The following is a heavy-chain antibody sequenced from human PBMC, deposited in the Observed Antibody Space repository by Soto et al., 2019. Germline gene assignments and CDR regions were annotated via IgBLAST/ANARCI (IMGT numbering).Heavy chain of an antibody. J-gene: IGHJ5*02. CDR1: GFIFENFG. V-gene: IGHV3-23*01. CDR2: ISGSGFKK. D-gene: IGHD1-26*01. Sequence: GGALRLSCTASGFIFENFGMSWVRQAPGKGLEWISSISGSGFKKYYADSVKGRFTISRDNSKSTVYLELNNLSAEDTAVYHCAKNQGVELVPLATVDWFDPWGQGSVVTVSS. CDR3: AKNQGVELVPLATVDWFDP.